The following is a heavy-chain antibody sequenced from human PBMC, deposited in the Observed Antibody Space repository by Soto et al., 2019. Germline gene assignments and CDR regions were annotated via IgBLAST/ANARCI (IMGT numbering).Heavy chain of an antibody. CDR2: ISAKKGNT. CDR3: AKAEGMSQLWLIDYYYYGMDV. Sequence: ASVKVSCKASGYTFTSYGISWVRQAPGQGLEWMGWISAKKGNTKYAQKFQGRVTMTTDTSTSTAYMELRSLRSDDTAVYYCAKAEGMSQLWLIDYYYYGMDVWGQGTTVTVSS. D-gene: IGHD5-18*01. J-gene: IGHJ6*02. V-gene: IGHV1-18*04. CDR1: GYTFTSYG.